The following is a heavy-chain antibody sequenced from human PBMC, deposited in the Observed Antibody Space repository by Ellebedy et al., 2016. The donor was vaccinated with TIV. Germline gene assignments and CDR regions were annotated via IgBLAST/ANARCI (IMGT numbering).Heavy chain of an antibody. V-gene: IGHV4-59*01. J-gene: IGHJ6*02. Sequence: SETLSLTCKVSGGSISSYYWSWIRQPPGKRLEWIGYIYYSGSTIYNPSLKSRVTISMDTSENQFSLKLSSVTAADTAVYYCARLSGYTSGWGQYFYYGMDVWGQGTTVTVSS. CDR1: GGSISSYY. CDR2: IYYSGST. D-gene: IGHD6-19*01. CDR3: ARLSGYTSGWGQYFYYGMDV.